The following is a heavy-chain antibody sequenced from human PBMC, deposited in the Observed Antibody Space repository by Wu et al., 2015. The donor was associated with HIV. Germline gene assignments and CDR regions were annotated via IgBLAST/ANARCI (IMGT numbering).Heavy chain of an antibody. V-gene: IGHV1-69*13. J-gene: IGHJ4*02. CDR1: GATFTSYA. Sequence: QVQLLQSGAEVKNPGSSVRVSCKASGATFTSYALSWVRQAPGQGLEWMGRLIPMYGTANYAQKFQGRVTITADESTSTAYTDVSSLRSDDTAVYYCAGGGGQTSMDPFDFWGQGTLVTVSS. CDR3: AGGGGQTSMDPFDF. CDR2: LIPMYGTA. D-gene: IGHD5-18*01.